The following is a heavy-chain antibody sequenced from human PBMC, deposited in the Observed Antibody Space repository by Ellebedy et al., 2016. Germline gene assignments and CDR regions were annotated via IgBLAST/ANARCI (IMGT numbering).Heavy chain of an antibody. CDR3: ANGRETVAGTRADPAEFDY. CDR2: ISFHGSDK. V-gene: IGHV3-30*18. Sequence: GESLKISCAASGFSFSSYAMHWVRQAPGKGLEWVAAISFHGSDKYYGDSGQGRFTISRDNSMNTLPLEMNSLTGEDTAVYYWANGRETVAGTRADPAEFDYWGQGTLVIVSS. CDR1: GFSFSSYA. J-gene: IGHJ4*02. D-gene: IGHD6-19*01.